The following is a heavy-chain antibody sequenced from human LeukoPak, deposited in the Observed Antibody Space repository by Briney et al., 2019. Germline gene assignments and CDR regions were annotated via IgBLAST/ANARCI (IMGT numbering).Heavy chain of an antibody. D-gene: IGHD1-26*01. CDR3: ARAGLGATGGFDY. Sequence: ASVKVSCKASGYTFTGYYMHWVRQAPGQGLEWMGWINPNSGGTNYAQKFQGWVTMTGDTSISTAYMYLRSDDTAVYYCARAGLGATGGFDYWGQGTLVTVSS. V-gene: IGHV1-2*04. J-gene: IGHJ4*02. CDR1: GYTFTGYY. CDR2: INPNSGGT.